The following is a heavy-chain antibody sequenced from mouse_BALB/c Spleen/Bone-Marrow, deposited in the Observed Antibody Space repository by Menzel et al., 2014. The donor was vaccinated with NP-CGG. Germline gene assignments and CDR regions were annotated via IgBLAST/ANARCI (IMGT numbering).Heavy chain of an antibody. D-gene: IGHD3-1*01. Sequence: VQLKQSGTVLARTGAAVKMSCKASGYTFSNYWMHWIKQGPGQGLEWIGTIHPGNSDTTYNQKFKGKAKLTAVTSTSTAYMELSSLTNEDSAVYYCTTLARNNFDYWGQGTTLTFSS. J-gene: IGHJ2*01. CDR2: IHPGNSDT. CDR3: TTLARNNFDY. CDR1: GYTFSNYW. V-gene: IGHV1-5*01.